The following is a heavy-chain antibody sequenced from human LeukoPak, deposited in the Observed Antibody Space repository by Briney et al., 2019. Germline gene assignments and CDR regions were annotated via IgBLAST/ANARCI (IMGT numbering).Heavy chain of an antibody. CDR1: GFTFDDYA. J-gene: IGHJ4*02. D-gene: IGHD3-9*01. CDR3: AKSRDYDILTGHDY. V-gene: IGHV3-9*01. Sequence: LAGGSLRLSCAASGFTFDDYAMHWVRQAPGKGLEWVSGISWNSGNIGYADSVKGRFTISRDNAKNSLYLQMSSLRAEDTALYYCAKSRDYDILTGHDYWGQGTLVTVSS. CDR2: ISWNSGNI.